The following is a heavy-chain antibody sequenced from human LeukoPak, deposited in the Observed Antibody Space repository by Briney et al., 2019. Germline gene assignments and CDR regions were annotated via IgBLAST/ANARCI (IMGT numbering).Heavy chain of an antibody. Sequence: GGSLGLSCAASGFTFRNYVIHWVRQAPGKGLEWVSVTSSDLNVKLYADSVKGRFTISRDNSRSTLYLQMNSLRPEDTAIYYCAREGYYGSGSPPSLYFDYWGQGTLVTVSS. J-gene: IGHJ4*02. D-gene: IGHD3-10*01. CDR3: AREGYYGSGSPPSLYFDY. V-gene: IGHV3-30-3*01. CDR2: TSSDLNVK. CDR1: GFTFRNYV.